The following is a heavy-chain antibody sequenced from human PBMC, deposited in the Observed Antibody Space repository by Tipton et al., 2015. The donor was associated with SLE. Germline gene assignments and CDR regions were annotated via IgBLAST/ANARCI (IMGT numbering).Heavy chain of an antibody. V-gene: IGHV4-34*01. CDR1: GGSFSGYY. D-gene: IGHD3-10*01. CDR3: ARGAKERITLVRVRPYYFDY. J-gene: IGHJ4*01. CDR2: SNPSGST. Sequence: TLSLTCAVYGGSFSGYYWSWIRQPPGKGLEWIGESNPSGSTNYNPSLKSRVTISVDKSKNQLSLKLTSVTAADTSVYYCARGAKERITLVRVRPYYFDYWGQGSLVTVSS.